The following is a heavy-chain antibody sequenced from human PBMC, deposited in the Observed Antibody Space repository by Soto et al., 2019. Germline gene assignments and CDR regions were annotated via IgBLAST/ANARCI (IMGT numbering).Heavy chain of an antibody. J-gene: IGHJ4*02. CDR1: GFTFSSYA. CDR3: ARDRIQLWRAFDY. V-gene: IGHV3-30-3*01. CDR2: ISYDGSNK. Sequence: GGSLRLSCAASGFTFSSYAMHWVRQAPGKGLEWVAVISYDGSNKYYADSVKGRFTISRDNSKNTLYLQMNSLRAEDTAVYYCARDRIQLWRAFDYWGQGTLVTVS. D-gene: IGHD5-18*01.